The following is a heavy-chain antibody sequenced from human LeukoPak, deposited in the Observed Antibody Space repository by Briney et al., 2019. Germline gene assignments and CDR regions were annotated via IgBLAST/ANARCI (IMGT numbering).Heavy chain of an antibody. V-gene: IGHV1-2*02. CDR1: GYIFIGYY. CDR2: IDPKSGGT. D-gene: IGHD2-21*02. CDR3: ATASTGDWGTYYYYYYMDV. Sequence: AASVKVSCKTSGYIFIGYYMHWVRQAPGQGLEWMGWIDPKSGGTKYAQKFQGRVTMARDMSINTAYMDLRRLKSDDTAVYYCATASTGDWGTYYYYYYMDVWGKGTTVTVSS. J-gene: IGHJ6*03.